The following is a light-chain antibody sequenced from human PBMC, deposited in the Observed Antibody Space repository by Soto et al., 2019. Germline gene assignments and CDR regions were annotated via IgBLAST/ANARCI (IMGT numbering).Light chain of an antibody. Sequence: QSALTQPASVSGSPGQSITLSCTGTSSDIGGYDYVSWYQRHPGKAPKLIIYDVNNRPSGVSNRFSGSKSGNTASLTISGLQAEDEADYYCTSYASGSSHVVFGGGTQ. V-gene: IGLV2-14*01. CDR2: DVN. J-gene: IGLJ2*01. CDR3: TSYASGSSHVV. CDR1: SSDIGGYDY.